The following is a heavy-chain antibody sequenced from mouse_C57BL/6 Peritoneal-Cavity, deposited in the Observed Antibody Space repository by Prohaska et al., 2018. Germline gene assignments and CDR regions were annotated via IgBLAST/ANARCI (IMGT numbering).Heavy chain of an antibody. CDR3: AIPGGAIDY. J-gene: IGHJ4*01. D-gene: IGHD4-1*01. CDR2: INPNNGGT. Sequence: KQSHGKSLEWIGDINPNNGGTSYNQKFKGKATLTVDKSSSTAYMELRSLTSEDSAVYYCAIPGGAIDYWCQGTSVTVSS. V-gene: IGHV1-26*01.